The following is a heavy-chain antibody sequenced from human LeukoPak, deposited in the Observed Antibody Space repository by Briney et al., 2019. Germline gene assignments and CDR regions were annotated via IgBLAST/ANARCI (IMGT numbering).Heavy chain of an antibody. CDR3: ARDDYGDSGPLFDF. Sequence: PGGSLRLSCAASGFTFSNYHMNWVRRAPGQGLEWVSTTKINGAGTHYADSVRGRFIISRDDSKNTLYLQMDSLRAEDTAIYYCARDDYGDSGPLFDFWGQGALVTVSS. CDR1: GFTFSNYH. J-gene: IGHJ4*02. CDR2: TKINGAGT. V-gene: IGHV3-23*01. D-gene: IGHD4-17*01.